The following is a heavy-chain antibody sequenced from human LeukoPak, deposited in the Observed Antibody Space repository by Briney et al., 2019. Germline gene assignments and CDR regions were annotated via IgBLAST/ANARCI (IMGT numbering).Heavy chain of an antibody. D-gene: IGHD6-13*01. CDR2: IYHSGST. CDR3: ARDKQQLADY. V-gene: IGHV4-38-2*02. CDR1: GYSISSGYY. J-gene: IGHJ4*02. Sequence: PSETLSLTCTVSGYSISSGYYWGWIRQPPGKGLEWIGSIYHSGSTYYNPSLKSRVTISVDTSKNQFFLKLSSVTAADTAVYYCARDKQQLADYWGQGTLVTVSS.